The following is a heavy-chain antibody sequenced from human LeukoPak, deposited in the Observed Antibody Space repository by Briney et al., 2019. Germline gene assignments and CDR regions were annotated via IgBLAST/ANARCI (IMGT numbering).Heavy chain of an antibody. D-gene: IGHD3-3*01. Sequence: NPSETLSLTCTVSGGSISSSSYYWGWIRQPPGKGLEWIGSIYYSGSTYYNPSLKSRVTISVDTSKNQFSLKLSSVTAADTAVYYCARAVPTKLRFLEWSPTFPFDYWGQGTLVTVSS. CDR3: ARAVPTKLRFLEWSPTFPFDY. J-gene: IGHJ4*02. V-gene: IGHV4-39*01. CDR2: IYYSGST. CDR1: GGSISSSSYY.